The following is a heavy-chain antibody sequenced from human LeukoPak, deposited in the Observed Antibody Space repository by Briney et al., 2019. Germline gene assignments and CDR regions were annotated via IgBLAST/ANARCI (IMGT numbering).Heavy chain of an antibody. CDR3: AARPGGYASFDI. CDR1: GYTFNDYD. CDR2: MNPDSGNT. V-gene: IGHV1-8*02. D-gene: IGHD3-16*01. Sequence: GASVKVSCKSSGYTFNDYDINWVRQATGQGLEWMGWMNPDSGNTGYAQKFQGRVTMTRNTSINTAYMELNSLRSEDTAVYYCAARPGGYASFDIWGQGTMVTVSS. J-gene: IGHJ3*02.